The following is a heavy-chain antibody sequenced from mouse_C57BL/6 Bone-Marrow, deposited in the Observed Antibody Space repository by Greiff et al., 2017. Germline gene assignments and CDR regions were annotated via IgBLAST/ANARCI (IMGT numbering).Heavy chain of an antibody. CDR2: IYPGSGST. J-gene: IGHJ4*01. D-gene: IGHD2-5*01. CDR1: GYTFTSYW. CDR3: ARTLYSNYGGYAMDY. V-gene: IGHV1-55*01. Sequence: VQLQQSGAELVKPGASVKMSCKASGYTFTSYWITWVKQRPGQGLEWIGDIYPGSGSTNYNEKFKSKATLTVDTSSSTAYMQLSSLTSEDSAVYYCARTLYSNYGGYAMDYGGQGTSVTVSS.